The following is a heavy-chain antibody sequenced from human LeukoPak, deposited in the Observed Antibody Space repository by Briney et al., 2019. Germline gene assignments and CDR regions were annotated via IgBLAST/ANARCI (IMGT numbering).Heavy chain of an antibody. CDR2: IYSGGST. J-gene: IGHJ4*02. CDR1: GFTVRGKY. D-gene: IGHD1-26*01. Sequence: GGSLRLSCAASGFTVRGKYMTWVRQAPGKGLEWISLIYSGGSTYYADSVKGRFTISRDNSKNTLYLQMNSLRAEDTAVYYCARCDSLSGSYLDYWGQGTLVTVSS. V-gene: IGHV3-53*01. CDR3: ARCDSLSGSYLDY.